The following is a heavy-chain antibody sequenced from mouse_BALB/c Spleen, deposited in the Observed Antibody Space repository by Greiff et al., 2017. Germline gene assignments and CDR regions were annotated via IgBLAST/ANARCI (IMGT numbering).Heavy chain of an antibody. CDR3: ARGGGYYDGFAY. CDR1: GFSLTSYG. J-gene: IGHJ3*01. V-gene: IGHV2-9*02. Sequence: VKLVESGPGLVAPSQSLSITCTVSGFSLTSYGVHWVRQPPGKGLEWLGVIWAGGSTNYNSALMSRLSISKDNSKSQVFLKMNSLQTDDTAMYYCARGGGYYDGFAYWGQGTLVTVSA. D-gene: IGHD2-3*01. CDR2: IWAGGST.